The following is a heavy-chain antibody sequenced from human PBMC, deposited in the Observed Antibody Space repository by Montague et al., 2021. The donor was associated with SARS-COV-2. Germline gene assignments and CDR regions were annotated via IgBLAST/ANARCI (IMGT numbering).Heavy chain of an antibody. CDR3: ARGMIRGVTTPFDY. V-gene: IGHV4-39*02. J-gene: IGHJ4*02. CDR2: IYYSGTT. D-gene: IGHD3-10*01. CDR1: SGSIISSGYY. Sequence: SETLSLTCSVSSGSIISSGYYWGWIRQPPGKELEWIGNIYYSGTTYYNPSLQSRGTISVDTSENHLSLRLSSVTAADTAVYFCARGMIRGVTTPFDYWGQGSLVTVSS.